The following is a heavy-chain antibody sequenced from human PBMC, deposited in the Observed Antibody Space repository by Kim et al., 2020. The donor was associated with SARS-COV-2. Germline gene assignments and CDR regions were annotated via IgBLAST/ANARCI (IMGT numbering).Heavy chain of an antibody. Sequence: SETLSLTCTVSGGSISSSSYYWGWIRQPPGKGLEWIGSIYYSGSTYYNPSLKSRVTISVDTSKNQFSLKLSSVIAADTAVYYCARVLRGSTFYYYYYGMDVWGQGTTVTVSS. CDR1: GGSISSSSYY. CDR2: IYYSGST. V-gene: IGHV4-39*01. CDR3: ARVLRGSTFYYYYYGMDV. D-gene: IGHD3-3*02. J-gene: IGHJ6*02.